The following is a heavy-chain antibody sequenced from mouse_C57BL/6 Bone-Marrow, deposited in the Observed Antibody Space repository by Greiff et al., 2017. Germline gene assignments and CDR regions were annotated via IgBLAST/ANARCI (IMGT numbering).Heavy chain of an antibody. CDR3: ARHLSY. J-gene: IGHJ3*01. V-gene: IGHV5-12*01. CDR2: ISNGGGST. Sequence: EVKLEESGGGLVQPGGSLKLSCAASGFTFSDYYMYWVRQTPGKRLEWVAYISNGGGSTYYPDTVKGRFTISRDNAKNTLYLQMSRLKSEDTAMYYCARHLSYWGQGTLVTVSA. CDR1: GFTFSDYY.